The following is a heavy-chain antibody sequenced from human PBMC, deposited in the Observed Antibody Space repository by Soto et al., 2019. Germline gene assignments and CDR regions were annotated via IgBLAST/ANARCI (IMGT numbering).Heavy chain of an antibody. CDR1: GYTFTVYY. D-gene: IGHD3-10*01. CDR3: SRAFGKIPFDY. J-gene: IGHJ4*02. Sequence: ASVKVSSKASGYTFTVYYMHWVRQAPGQGLEWMGWINPNTGGTNYAQKFQGWVTLTSDTSIGTAYMVLSRLRSDGTAADYCSRAFGKIPFDYWGRRTLVTVSS. V-gene: IGHV1-2*04. CDR2: INPNTGGT.